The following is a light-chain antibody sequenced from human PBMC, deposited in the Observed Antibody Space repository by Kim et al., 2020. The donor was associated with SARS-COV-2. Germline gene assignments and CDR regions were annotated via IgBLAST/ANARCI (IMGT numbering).Light chain of an antibody. CDR3: QQRSNWPFT. Sequence: LSQGERATPSCRASQSVSSYLAWYQQKPGQAPRLLIYDASNRATGIPARFSGSGSGTDFTLTISSLEPEDFAVYYCQQRSNWPFTFGGGTKVEIK. J-gene: IGKJ4*01. V-gene: IGKV3-11*01. CDR1: QSVSSY. CDR2: DAS.